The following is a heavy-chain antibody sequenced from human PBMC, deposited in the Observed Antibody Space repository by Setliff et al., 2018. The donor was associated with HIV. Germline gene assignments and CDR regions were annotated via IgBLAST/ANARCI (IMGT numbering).Heavy chain of an antibody. CDR3: ARVVRGQYPGGHYYIDV. CDR2: TIPMVLVP. V-gene: IGHV1-69*05. D-gene: IGHD2-2*01. CDR1: GGTFNHYG. Sequence: SVKVSCKASGGTFNHYGINWVRQAPGQGLEWMGGTIPMVLVPIYAQKFQGRLTITTDESTGTAYMYLNGLRSEDTAVYYCARVVRGQYPGGHYYIDVWGEGTTVTVSS. J-gene: IGHJ6*03.